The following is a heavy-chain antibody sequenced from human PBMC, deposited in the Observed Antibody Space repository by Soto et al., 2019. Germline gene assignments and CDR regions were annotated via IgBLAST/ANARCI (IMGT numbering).Heavy chain of an antibody. D-gene: IGHD6-19*01. CDR1: GFSLSTIGVG. CDR3: AHTTGSSGSAIMDY. V-gene: IGHV2-5*01. CDR2: IFWNDDK. Sequence: QITLKESGPTQVKPTQTLTLTCTVSGFSLSTIGVGVGWISQPPGKALEWLALIFWNDDKRYSPSLRTRLTITKDTSKNQVVLTMTNMDPVDTATYYCAHTTGSSGSAIMDYWGQGTLVTVSS. J-gene: IGHJ4*02.